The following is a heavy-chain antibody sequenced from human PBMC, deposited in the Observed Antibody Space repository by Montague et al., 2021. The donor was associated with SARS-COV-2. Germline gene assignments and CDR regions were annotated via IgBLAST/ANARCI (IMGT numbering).Heavy chain of an antibody. CDR1: GGSISSYY. CDR2: IYYSGST. V-gene: IGHV4-59*01. Sequence: SETLSLTCTVSGGSISSYYWSWIRQPPGKGLEWIGYIYYSGSTNYNPSLKSRVTISVDTSKNQFSLKLSSVTAADTAVYYCARDRRFLEWPGLYYYYGMDVWGQGTTATVSS. D-gene: IGHD3-3*01. J-gene: IGHJ6*02. CDR3: ARDRRFLEWPGLYYYYGMDV.